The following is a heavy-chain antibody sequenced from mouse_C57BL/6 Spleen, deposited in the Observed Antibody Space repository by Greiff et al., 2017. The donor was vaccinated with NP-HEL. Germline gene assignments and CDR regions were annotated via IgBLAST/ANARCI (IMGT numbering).Heavy chain of an antibody. V-gene: IGHV2-3*01. D-gene: IGHD2-5*01. Sequence: QVQLQQSGPGLVAPSQSLSITCTVSGFSLTSYGVSWVRQPPGKGLEWLGVIWGDGSTNYPSALISRLSISKDNSKSQVFLKLNSLQTDDTATYYCASRERSNYEAWFAYWGQGTLVTVSA. CDR3: ASRERSNYEAWFAY. J-gene: IGHJ3*01. CDR1: GFSLTSYG. CDR2: IWGDGST.